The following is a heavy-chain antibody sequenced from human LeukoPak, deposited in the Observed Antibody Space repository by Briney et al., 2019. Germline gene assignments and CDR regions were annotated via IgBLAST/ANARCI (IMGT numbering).Heavy chain of an antibody. CDR3: APVEQWLGRALLY. CDR2: ISSSSSYI. J-gene: IGHJ4*02. Sequence: PGGSLRLSCAASGFTFSSYSMNWVRQAPGKGLEWVSSISSSSSYIYYADSVKGRFTISRDNAKNSLYLQMNSLRAEDTAVYYCAPVEQWLGRALLYWGQGAPVTVSS. CDR1: GFTFSSYS. D-gene: IGHD6-19*01. V-gene: IGHV3-21*01.